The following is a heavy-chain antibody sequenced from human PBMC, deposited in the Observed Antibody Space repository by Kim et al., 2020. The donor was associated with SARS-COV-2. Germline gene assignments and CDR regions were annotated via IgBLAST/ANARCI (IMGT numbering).Heavy chain of an antibody. J-gene: IGHJ4*02. CDR3: ARGRPHDYGDYLWYFDY. CDR1: GGSISSYY. V-gene: IGHV4-59*01. Sequence: SETLSLTCTVSGGSISSYYWSWIRQPPGKGLEWIGYIYYSGSTNYNPSLKSRVTISVDTSKNQFSLKLSSVTAADTAVYYCARGRPHDYGDYLWYFDYWGQGTLVTVSP. CDR2: IYYSGST. D-gene: IGHD4-17*01.